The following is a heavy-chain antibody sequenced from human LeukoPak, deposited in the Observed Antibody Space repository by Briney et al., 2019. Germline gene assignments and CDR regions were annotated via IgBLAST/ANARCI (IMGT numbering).Heavy chain of an antibody. V-gene: IGHV4-59*01. CDR3: ARCNAVHGYYYGMDV. J-gene: IGHJ6*02. CDR2: IYYTGST. Sequence: SETLSLTCTVSGDSINSYYGSWIRQSPGKGLEWLGYIYYTGSTNYNPSLKSRVNISIDTSRVHFSLHLTSVTAADMAAYYCARCNAVHGYYYGMDVWGQGTTVTISS. D-gene: IGHD2/OR15-2a*01. CDR1: GDSINSYY.